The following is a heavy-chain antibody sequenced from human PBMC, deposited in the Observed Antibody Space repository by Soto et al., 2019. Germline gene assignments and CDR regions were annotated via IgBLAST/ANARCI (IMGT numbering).Heavy chain of an antibody. V-gene: IGHV2-5*02. Sequence: QITLKESGPTLVRPTQTLTLTCTFSGFSLSTTGVGVGWIRQPPGKALEWLALIYWDDDKRYSPTLKSMLTITKDTCKKEVILTLTNLDPVDTATYYCAQRLCVYGLGRERATYFAPWGQGTLVTVSS. CDR3: AQRLCVYGLGRERATYFAP. CDR1: GFSLSTTGVG. CDR2: IYWDDDK. D-gene: IGHD3-10*01. J-gene: IGHJ5*02.